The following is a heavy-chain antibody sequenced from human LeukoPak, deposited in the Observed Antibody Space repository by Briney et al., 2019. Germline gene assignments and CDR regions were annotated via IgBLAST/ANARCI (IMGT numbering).Heavy chain of an antibody. Sequence: SETLSLTCAVYGGSFSGYYWRWIRQPPGKGLEWIGEINHNGSSNYNPSLKSRVTISVDTSKNQFSLKLSSVTAADTAVYYCARGVPAVYSSIHDNYYYYMDVWGKGTTVTVSS. J-gene: IGHJ6*03. CDR1: GGSFSGYY. CDR2: INHNGSS. V-gene: IGHV4-34*01. D-gene: IGHD6-6*01. CDR3: ARGVPAVYSSIHDNYYYYMDV.